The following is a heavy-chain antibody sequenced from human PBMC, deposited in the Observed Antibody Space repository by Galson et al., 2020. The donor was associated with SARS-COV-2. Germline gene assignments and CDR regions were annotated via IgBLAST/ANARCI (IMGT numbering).Heavy chain of an antibody. V-gene: IGHV2-5*01. Sequence: DDKRYSPSLKSRLTITKDTSKNQVVLTMTNMDPVDTATYYCAHRLGTAMAQYFDYWGQGTLVTVSS. CDR2: DDK. J-gene: IGHJ4*02. D-gene: IGHD5-18*01. CDR3: AHRLGTAMAQYFDY.